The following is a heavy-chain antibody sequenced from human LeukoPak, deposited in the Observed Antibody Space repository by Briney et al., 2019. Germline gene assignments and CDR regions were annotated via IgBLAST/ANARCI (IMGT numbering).Heavy chain of an antibody. D-gene: IGHD4-11*01. J-gene: IGHJ6*02. CDR3: ARVQTLNYYYGMDV. CDR2: IYTSGRT. CDR1: GVSISSYY. Sequence: SETLSLTCTVSGVSISSYYWSWVRQPAGKGLEWVGRIYTSGRTNYNPSLKSRVTMSVDTSKNPFSLKLSSVTAADTAVYYCARVQTLNYYYGMDVWGQGTTVTVSS. V-gene: IGHV4-4*07.